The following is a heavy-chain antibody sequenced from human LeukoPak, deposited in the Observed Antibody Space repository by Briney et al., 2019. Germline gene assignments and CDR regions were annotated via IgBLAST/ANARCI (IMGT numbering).Heavy chain of an antibody. CDR2: IIPILGIA. V-gene: IGHV1-69*04. J-gene: IGHJ4*02. Sequence: SVKVSCKASGGTFSTFAISWVRQAPGQGLEWMGRIIPILGIANYAQKFQGRVTITADKSTSTAYMELSSLRSEDTAVYYCARGNLGFDYWGQGTLVTVSS. CDR1: GGTFSTFA. CDR3: ARGNLGFDY. D-gene: IGHD4-23*01.